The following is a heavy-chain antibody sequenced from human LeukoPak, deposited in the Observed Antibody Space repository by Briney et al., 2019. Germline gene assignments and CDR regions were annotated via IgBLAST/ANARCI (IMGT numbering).Heavy chain of an antibody. Sequence: PGGSLRLSCAASGFTFSSYAMHWVRQAPGKGLEWVSAISGSGGSTYYADSVKGRFTISRDNSKNTLYLQMNSLRAEDTAVYYCARDRLEAVAGDDYIDYWGQGTLVTVSS. D-gene: IGHD6-19*01. CDR2: ISGSGGST. CDR1: GFTFSSYA. J-gene: IGHJ4*02. CDR3: ARDRLEAVAGDDYIDY. V-gene: IGHV3-23*01.